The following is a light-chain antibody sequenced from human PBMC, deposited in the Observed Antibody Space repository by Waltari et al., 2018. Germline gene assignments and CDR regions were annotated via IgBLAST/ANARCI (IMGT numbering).Light chain of an antibody. CDR3: QQYGSSILYT. CDR2: GAS. Sequence: VLTQSPGTLSLSPGERATVSCRASQRLTKNYLDWYQQKPGQAPRLLIYGASSRAAGIPDRFSGSGSGTDFTLTISRLEPEDSAMYYCQQYGSSILYTFGQGTKLEIK. CDR1: QRLTKNY. J-gene: IGKJ2*01. V-gene: IGKV3-20*01.